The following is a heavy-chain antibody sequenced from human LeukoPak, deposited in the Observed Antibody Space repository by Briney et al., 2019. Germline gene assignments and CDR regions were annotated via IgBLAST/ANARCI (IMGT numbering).Heavy chain of an antibody. CDR2: ISSSSSYM. CDR1: GFTFSSYS. V-gene: IGHV3-21*01. J-gene: IGHJ3*02. Sequence: GGSLRLSCAASGFTFSSYSMNWVRQAPGKGLEWVSSISSSSSYMYYADSVKGRFTISRDNAKNSLYLQMNSLRAEDTAVYYCARQITYGDLPTDAFDIWGQGTMVTVSS. D-gene: IGHD4-17*01. CDR3: ARQITYGDLPTDAFDI.